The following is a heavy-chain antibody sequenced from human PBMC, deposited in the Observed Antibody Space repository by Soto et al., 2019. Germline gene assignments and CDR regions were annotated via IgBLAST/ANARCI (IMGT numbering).Heavy chain of an antibody. CDR2: ISWNSGSI. J-gene: IGHJ6*02. CDR3: AKDAYYYGMAV. V-gene: IGHV3-9*01. CDR1: GFTFDDYA. Sequence: EVQLVESGGGLVQPGRSLRLSCAASGFTFDDYAMHWVRQAPGKGLEWVSGISWNSGSIGYADSVKGLFTISRDHAKNSLYLHMNSLRAEDTALYYCAKDAYYYGMAVWGQGTTVTVSS.